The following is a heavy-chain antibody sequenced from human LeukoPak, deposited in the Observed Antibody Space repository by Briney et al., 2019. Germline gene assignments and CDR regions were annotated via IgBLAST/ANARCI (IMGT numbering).Heavy chain of an antibody. CDR3: ATTPREYSSSWYYFDY. Sequence: SETLSLTCTVSGGSISSSSYYWGWIRQPPGTGLEWLGSIYHSGSTYYNPSLKSRVTISVDTSKNQFSLKLSSVTAADTAVYYCATTPREYSSSWYYFDYWGQGTLVTVSS. J-gene: IGHJ4*02. CDR2: IYHSGST. D-gene: IGHD6-13*01. V-gene: IGHV4-39*07. CDR1: GGSISSSSYY.